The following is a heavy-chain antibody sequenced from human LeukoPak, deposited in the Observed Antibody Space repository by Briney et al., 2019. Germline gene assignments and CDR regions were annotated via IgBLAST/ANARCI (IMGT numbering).Heavy chain of an antibody. CDR1: GFTFSSYE. CDR3: ARVASEIVVVTRRS. V-gene: IGHV3-48*03. Sequence: GGSPRLSCAASGFTFSSYEMNWVRQAPGKGLEWVSYISSSGSTIYYADSVKGRFTISRDNAKNSLYLQMNSLRAEDTAVYYCARVASEIVVVTRRSWGQGTLVTVSS. J-gene: IGHJ4*02. D-gene: IGHD3-22*01. CDR2: ISSSGSTI.